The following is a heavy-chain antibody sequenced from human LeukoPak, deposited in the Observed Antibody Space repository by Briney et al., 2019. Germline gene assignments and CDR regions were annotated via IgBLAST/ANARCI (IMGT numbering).Heavy chain of an antibody. CDR1: GGTFSSYA. CDR2: IIPILGIA. V-gene: IGHV1-69*04. J-gene: IGHJ4*02. CDR3: TIDHSAYCGGDCYPYYFDY. D-gene: IGHD2-21*02. Sequence: ASVKVSCKASGGTFSSYAISWVRQAPGQGLEWMGRIIPILGIANYAQKFQGRVTITADKSTSTAYMELSSLRSEDTAVYYCTIDHSAYCGGDCYPYYFDYRGQGTLVTVSS.